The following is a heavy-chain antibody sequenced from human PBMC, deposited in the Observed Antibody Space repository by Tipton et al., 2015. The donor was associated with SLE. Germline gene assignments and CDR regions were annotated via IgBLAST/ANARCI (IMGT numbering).Heavy chain of an antibody. Sequence: SLRLSCAASGFTFSSYAMHWVRQAPGKGLEWVAVISYDGSNKYYADSVKGRFTISRDNSKNTLYLQMNSLRAEDTAVYYCARDSRITMVQGVIGDYYYGMDVRGQGTTVTVSS. CDR3: ARDSRITMVQGVIGDYYYGMDV. J-gene: IGHJ6*02. V-gene: IGHV3-30*04. CDR2: ISYDGSNK. D-gene: IGHD3-10*01. CDR1: GFTFSSYA.